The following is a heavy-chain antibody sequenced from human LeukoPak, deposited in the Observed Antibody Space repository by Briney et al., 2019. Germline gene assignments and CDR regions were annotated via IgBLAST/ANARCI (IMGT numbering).Heavy chain of an antibody. CDR1: GFTFSSYA. CDR3: AKADSGYDVLPGYYPLDY. V-gene: IGHV3-23*01. CDR2: ISGSGGST. J-gene: IGHJ4*02. D-gene: IGHD3-9*01. Sequence: PGGSLRLSCAASGFTFSSYAMSGVRQAPGKGLEWVSGISGSGGSTYYADSVKGRFTISRDNSKNTLYLQMKSLRAEDTAVYYCAKADSGYDVLPGYYPLDYWGQGSLVTVSS.